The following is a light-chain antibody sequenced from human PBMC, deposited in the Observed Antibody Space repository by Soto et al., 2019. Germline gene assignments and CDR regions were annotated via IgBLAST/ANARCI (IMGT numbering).Light chain of an antibody. CDR3: CSYAGSSTFYVV. J-gene: IGLJ2*01. V-gene: IGLV2-23*02. CDR1: SSDVGSYNL. Sequence: QSALTQPASVSGSPGQSITISCTGTSSDVGSYNLVSWYLQHPGKAPKLMIYEVSKRPSGVSNRFSGSKSGNTASLTISGLQAEDEADYYCCSYAGSSTFYVVFGGGTQLTVL. CDR2: EVS.